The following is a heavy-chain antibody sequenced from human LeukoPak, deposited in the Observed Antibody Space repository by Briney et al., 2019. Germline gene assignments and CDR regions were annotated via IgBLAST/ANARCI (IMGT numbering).Heavy chain of an antibody. CDR3: ARLLWSGHPPNWLDP. Sequence: SETLSLTCTVSGDSISSSSYYWGWIRQPPGKGLEWIGSIYYSGGTYYNPSLKSRVTISVDTSKNQFSLKLSSVTAADTAVFYCARLLWSGHPPNWLDPWGQGTLVTVSS. CDR2: IYYSGGT. CDR1: GDSISSSSYY. D-gene: IGHD3-3*01. V-gene: IGHV4-39*01. J-gene: IGHJ5*02.